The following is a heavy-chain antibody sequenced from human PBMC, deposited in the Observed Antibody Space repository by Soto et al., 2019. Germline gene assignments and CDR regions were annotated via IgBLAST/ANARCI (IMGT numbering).Heavy chain of an antibody. CDR1: GFTFNIYA. Sequence: GGSLRLSCSASGFTFNIYAMHWFRQAPGKGLEWVAIISYDGRKIAYTESVRGRFTISRDNSKNTLYLQMDSLSNADTDVYYCTSTDFYCARNCYPGDCAMHGRGQGNAVTFSS. J-gene: IGHJ6*02. V-gene: IGHV3-30*04. CDR3: TSTDFYCARNCYPGDCAMHG. CDR2: ISYDGRKI. D-gene: IGHD2-21*01.